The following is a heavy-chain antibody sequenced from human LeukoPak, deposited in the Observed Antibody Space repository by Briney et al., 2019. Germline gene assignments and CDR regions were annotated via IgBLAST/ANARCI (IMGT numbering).Heavy chain of an antibody. D-gene: IGHD1-1*01. Sequence: GGSLRLSCGVSGFTFSSFGMHWLRQAPGKGLGWVAIIWFDGSDKYYSDSVKGRFTISRDNSKNTLYLQMNSLRAEDTAVYYCAKDWGTTGTTGWLFDNWGQGTLVTVSS. CDR2: IWFDGSDK. J-gene: IGHJ4*02. V-gene: IGHV3-33*06. CDR1: GFTFSSFG. CDR3: AKDWGTTGTTGWLFDN.